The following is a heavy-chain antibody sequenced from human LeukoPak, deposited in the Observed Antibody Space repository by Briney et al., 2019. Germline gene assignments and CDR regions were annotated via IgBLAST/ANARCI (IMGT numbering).Heavy chain of an antibody. J-gene: IGHJ4*02. CDR1: GFTFSTYA. Sequence: GGSLRLSCAASGFTFSTYAMSWVRQAPGKGLEWVSGISGSGDSTNYADSVKGRFTISRDNSKNTLYLQVNSMRAEDTAVYYCAKDRSDSSTWYAGSNWGQGTLVTVSS. CDR3: AKDRSDSSTWYAGSN. V-gene: IGHV3-23*01. D-gene: IGHD6-13*01. CDR2: ISGSGDST.